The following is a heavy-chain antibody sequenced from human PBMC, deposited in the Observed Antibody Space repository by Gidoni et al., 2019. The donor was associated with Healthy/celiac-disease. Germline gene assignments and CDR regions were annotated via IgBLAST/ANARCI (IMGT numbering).Heavy chain of an antibody. Sequence: EVQLVESGGGLVQPGGSLRLSCAASGFTFSSYEMNWVRQAPGKGLEWVSYSSSSGSTIYYADSVKGRFTISRDNAKNSLYLQMNSLRAEDTAVYYCARVRDVVAAPHDAFDIWGQGTMVTVSS. V-gene: IGHV3-48*03. D-gene: IGHD2-15*01. CDR2: SSSSGSTI. J-gene: IGHJ3*02. CDR1: GFTFSSYE. CDR3: ARVRDVVAAPHDAFDI.